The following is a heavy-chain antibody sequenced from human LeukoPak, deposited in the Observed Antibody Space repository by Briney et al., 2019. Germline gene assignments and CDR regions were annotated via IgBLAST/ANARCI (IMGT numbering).Heavy chain of an antibody. Sequence: ASVKVSCKASGYTFTGYYMHWVRQAPGQGLEWMGWINPNSGGTNYAQKFQGRVTITADESTSTAYMELSSLRSEDTAVYYCARGSIAVQHDYWGQGTLVTVSS. CDR3: ARGSIAVQHDY. CDR2: INPNSGGT. CDR1: GYTFTGYY. J-gene: IGHJ4*02. V-gene: IGHV1-2*02. D-gene: IGHD6-19*01.